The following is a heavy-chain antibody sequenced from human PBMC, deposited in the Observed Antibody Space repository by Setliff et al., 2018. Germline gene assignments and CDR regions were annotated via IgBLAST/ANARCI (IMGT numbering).Heavy chain of an antibody. J-gene: IGHJ4*02. D-gene: IGHD3-22*01. Sequence: ASVKVSCKVSGYTLTELSRHWVRQAPGKGLAWMGGFDPEDGETIYAKKFQGRVIMTEDTSTDTAYMELNSLRSEDTAVYYCARLDDSSGYYGGYFDYWGQGTLVTVSS. CDR2: FDPEDGET. V-gene: IGHV1-24*01. CDR3: ARLDDSSGYYGGYFDY. CDR1: GYTLTELS.